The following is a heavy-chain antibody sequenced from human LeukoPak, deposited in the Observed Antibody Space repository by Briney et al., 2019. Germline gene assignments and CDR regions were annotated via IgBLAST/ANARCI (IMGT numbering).Heavy chain of an antibody. CDR3: AKAGVRGVIIKVWYFDL. J-gene: IGHJ2*01. D-gene: IGHD3-10*01. V-gene: IGHV3-23*01. Sequence: GGSLRLSCAASGFTFSSYAMSWVRQAPGKGLEWVSAISGRGGSTYYADSVKGRFTISRDNSKNTLYLQMNSLRAEDTAVYYCAKAGVRGVIIKVWYFDLWGRGTLVTVSS. CDR1: GFTFSSYA. CDR2: ISGRGGST.